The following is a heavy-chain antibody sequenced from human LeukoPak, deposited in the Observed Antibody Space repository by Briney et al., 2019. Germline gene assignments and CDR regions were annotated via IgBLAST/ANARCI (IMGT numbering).Heavy chain of an antibody. CDR2: IYHSGST. D-gene: IGHD3-10*01. CDR1: GGSISSSNW. V-gene: IGHV4-4*02. CDR3: ARAVWFGELLATNNWFDP. J-gene: IGHJ5*02. Sequence: SETLSLTCAVSGGSISSSNWWNWVRQPPGKGLEWIGEIYHSGSTNYNPSLKSRVTISVDTSKNQFSLKLSSVTAADTAVYYCARAVWFGELLATNNWFDPWGQGTLVTVSS.